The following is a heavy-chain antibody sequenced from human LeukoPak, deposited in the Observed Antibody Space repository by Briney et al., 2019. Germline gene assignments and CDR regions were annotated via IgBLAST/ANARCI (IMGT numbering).Heavy chain of an antibody. D-gene: IGHD3-3*01. CDR3: AKDLNCVPEGGFWSGYYYYYYGMDV. CDR2: ISYDGSNK. Sequence: GGSLRLSCAASGFTFSSYAMHWVRQAPGKGLEWVAVISYDGSNKYYADSVKGRFTISRDNSKNTLYLQMNSLRAEDTAVYYCAKDLNCVPEGGFWSGYYYYYYGMDVWGQGTTVTVSS. J-gene: IGHJ6*02. V-gene: IGHV3-30*04. CDR1: GFTFSSYA.